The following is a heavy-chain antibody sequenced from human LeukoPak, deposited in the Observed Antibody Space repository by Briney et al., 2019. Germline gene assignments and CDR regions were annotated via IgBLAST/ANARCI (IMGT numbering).Heavy chain of an antibody. D-gene: IGHD2-2*01. CDR1: GFTFRDHY. J-gene: IGHJ4*02. CDR3: ARDRGSNNYFDH. CDR2: ISSRGTTT. Sequence: GGSLRLSCLASGFTFRDHYMTWIRQAPGKGLEWISFISSRGTTTDYADSVKGRFTISRDNANSSLFLQMNSLRAEDTALYYCARDRGSNNYFDHWGQGTLVTVSS. V-gene: IGHV3-11*01.